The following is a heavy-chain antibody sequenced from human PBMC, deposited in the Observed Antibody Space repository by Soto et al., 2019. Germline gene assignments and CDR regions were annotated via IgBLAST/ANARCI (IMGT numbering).Heavy chain of an antibody. CDR1: GYTFLSYG. CDR2: ISAYNAQT. CDR3: ARVFRWSSSSWGFDY. D-gene: IGHD6-6*01. V-gene: IGHV1-18*01. J-gene: IGHJ4*02. Sequence: QVQLVQSGAEVKKPGASVKVSCKASGYTFLSYGITWVRQAPGQGLEWMGWISAYNAQTNYGQKFQDRVSMTTDTSSNTAYLEVRSLRSDDTAFYFCARVFRWSSSSWGFDYWGQGTLVTVSS.